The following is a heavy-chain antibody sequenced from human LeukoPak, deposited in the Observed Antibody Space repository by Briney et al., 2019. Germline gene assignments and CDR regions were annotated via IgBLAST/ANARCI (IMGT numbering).Heavy chain of an antibody. Sequence: GGSLRLSCAASGFTFSSYSMNWVRQAPGKGLEWVSSISSSSYIYYADSVKGRFTISRDNAKNSLYLQMNSLRAEDTAVYYCARDHPYYYDSSGSPPTDWGQGTLVTVSS. CDR3: ARDHPYYYDSSGSPPTD. D-gene: IGHD3-22*01. CDR1: GFTFSSYS. J-gene: IGHJ4*02. CDR2: ISSSSYI. V-gene: IGHV3-21*01.